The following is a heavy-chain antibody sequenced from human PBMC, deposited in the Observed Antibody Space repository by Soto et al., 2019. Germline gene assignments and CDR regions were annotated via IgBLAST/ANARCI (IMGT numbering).Heavy chain of an antibody. D-gene: IGHD3-10*01. CDR1: GGSFSGYY. J-gene: IGHJ4*02. CDR3: ARERYYGSGSYYNDFDY. Sequence: SETLSLTCAVYGGSFSGYYWSWIRQPPGKGLEWIGEINHSGSTNYNPSLKSRVTISVDTSKNQFSLKLSSVTAADTAVYYCARERYYGSGSYYNDFDYWGQGTLVTVSS. V-gene: IGHV4-34*01. CDR2: INHSGST.